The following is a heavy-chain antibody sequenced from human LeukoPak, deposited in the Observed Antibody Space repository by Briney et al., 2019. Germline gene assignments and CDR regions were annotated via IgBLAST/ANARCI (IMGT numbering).Heavy chain of an antibody. CDR1: GGSISSGSYY. V-gene: IGHV4-61*02. CDR2: IYTSGST. J-gene: IGHJ6*03. Sequence: SQTLSLTCTVSGGSISSGSYYWSWIRQPAGKGLEWIGRIYTSGSTNYNPSLKNRVTISVDTSKNQFSLKLSSVTAADTAVYYCAGGQTLGYSYGFYMDVWGKGTTVTVSS. D-gene: IGHD5-18*01. CDR3: AGGQTLGYSYGFYMDV.